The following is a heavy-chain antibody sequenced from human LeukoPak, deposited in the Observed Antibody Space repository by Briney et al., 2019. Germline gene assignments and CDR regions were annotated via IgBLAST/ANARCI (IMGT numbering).Heavy chain of an antibody. CDR2: INADGSST. CDR3: ARDPRYCSGGSCINWFDP. V-gene: IGHV3-74*03. D-gene: IGHD2-15*01. J-gene: IGHJ5*02. Sequence: GGSLRLSCAASGFTFSSYWMHWVRHAPGKGLVWVSSINADGSSTTYADSVKGRFTISRDNAKNTLYLQMNSLRAEDTAVYYCARDPRYCSGGSCINWFDPWGQGTLVTVSS. CDR1: GFTFSSYW.